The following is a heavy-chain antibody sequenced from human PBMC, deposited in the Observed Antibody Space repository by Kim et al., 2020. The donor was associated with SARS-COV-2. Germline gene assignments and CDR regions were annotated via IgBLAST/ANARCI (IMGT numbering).Heavy chain of an antibody. Sequence: GGSLRLSCAASGFTFSDYYMSWIRQAPGQGLEWVSYISSSGSTIYYADSVKGLFTISRDIAKNSLYLQMYSLRAEDTAVYYCAREGDETTSHCWDYWGQGTLVTVSS. V-gene: IGHV3-11*01. J-gene: IGHJ4*02. CDR2: ISSSGSTI. D-gene: IGHD2-2*01. CDR3: AREGDETTSHCWDY. CDR1: GFTFSDYY.